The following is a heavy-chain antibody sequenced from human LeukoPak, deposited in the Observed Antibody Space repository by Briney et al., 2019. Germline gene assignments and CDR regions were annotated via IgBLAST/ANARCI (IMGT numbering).Heavy chain of an antibody. V-gene: IGHV3-15*01. D-gene: IGHD5-12*01. CDR1: GFSFSDAW. J-gene: IGHJ3*02. CDR3: ITAEYSGYDGVYDI. CDR2: IKSKTHGGTT. Sequence: GGSLRLSCAASGFSFSDAWMTWVRKAPGKGLEWVGRIKSKTHGGTTDYAAPVKGRFTISRDDSKNTLYLQMNSLKTEDTAVYYCITAEYSGYDGVYDIWGQGTMVTVSS.